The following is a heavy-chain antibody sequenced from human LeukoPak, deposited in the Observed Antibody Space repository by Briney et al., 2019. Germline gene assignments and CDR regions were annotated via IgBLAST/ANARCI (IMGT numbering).Heavy chain of an antibody. V-gene: IGHV1-69*04. Sequence: SVKVSCKASGGTFSSYAISWVRQAPGQGLEWMGRIIPILGIANYAQKFQGRATITADKSTSTAYMELSSLRSEDTAVYYCASGNLYSSSSYYYYYMDVWGKGTTVTVSS. CDR3: ASGNLYSSSSYYYYYMDV. CDR2: IIPILGIA. D-gene: IGHD6-6*01. J-gene: IGHJ6*03. CDR1: GGTFSSYA.